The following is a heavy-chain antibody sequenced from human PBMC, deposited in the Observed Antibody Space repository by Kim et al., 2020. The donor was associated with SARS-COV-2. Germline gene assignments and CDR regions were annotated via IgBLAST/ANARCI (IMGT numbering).Heavy chain of an antibody. CDR2: INPRSGDT. CDR1: GYTFRDYF. J-gene: IGHJ3*02. CDR3: ARAPDLRRVLDDAFQI. D-gene: IGHD3-3*01. V-gene: IGHV1-2*06. Sequence: ASVKVSCKTSGYTFRDYFIHWLRQAPGQGLEWMGRINPRSGDTKYAQKFQDRVTMTRDTAINTADLDLRGLTSGDTAVYYCARAPDLRRVLDDAFQIWGQGTLVTVSS.